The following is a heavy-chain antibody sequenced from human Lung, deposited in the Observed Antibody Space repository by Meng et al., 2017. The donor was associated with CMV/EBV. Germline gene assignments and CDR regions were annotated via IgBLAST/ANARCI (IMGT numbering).Heavy chain of an antibody. CDR2: LYSGGPT. D-gene: IGHD3-22*01. Sequence: APGFTVPSQSMSWVRPPQGKGLEWVAVLYSGGPTNYADSVKGRFIISRDNSKNTVYLQMNSLRGDDSAVYFCARTLYDSSNGYFFDYWGQGTLVTVSS. J-gene: IGHJ4*02. CDR1: GFTVPSQS. V-gene: IGHV3-53*01. CDR3: ARTLYDSSNGYFFDY.